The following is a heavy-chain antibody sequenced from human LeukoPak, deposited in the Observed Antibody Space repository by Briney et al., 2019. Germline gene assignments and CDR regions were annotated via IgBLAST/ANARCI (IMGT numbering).Heavy chain of an antibody. CDR2: INHSGST. CDR3: ARETLLWFGIDY. V-gene: IGHV4-34*01. D-gene: IGHD3-10*01. CDR1: GGSFSGYY. Sequence: SETLSLTCAVYGGSFSGYYWRWIRQPPGKGLEWIGEINHSGSTNYNPSLKSRVTISVDTSKNQFSLKLSSVTAADTAVYYCARETLLWFGIDYWGQGTLVTVSS. J-gene: IGHJ4*02.